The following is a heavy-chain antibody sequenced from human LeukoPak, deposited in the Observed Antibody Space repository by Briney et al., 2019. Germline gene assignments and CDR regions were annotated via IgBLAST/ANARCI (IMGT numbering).Heavy chain of an antibody. Sequence: PSETLSLTCAVSGGSISSGGYSWSWIRQPPGKGLEWIGYIYHSGSTYYNPSLKSRVTISVDRSKNQFSLKLSSVTAADTAVYYCARARGDIVATIGPTAINWFDPWGQGTLVTVSS. CDR1: GGSISSGGYS. D-gene: IGHD5-12*01. J-gene: IGHJ5*02. CDR3: ARARGDIVATIGPTAINWFDP. CDR2: IYHSGST. V-gene: IGHV4-30-2*01.